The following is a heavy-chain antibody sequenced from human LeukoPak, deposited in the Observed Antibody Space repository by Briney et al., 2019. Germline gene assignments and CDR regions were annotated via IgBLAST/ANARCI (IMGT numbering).Heavy chain of an antibody. J-gene: IGHJ6*03. CDR3: ARNTPFYYSYLDV. Sequence: PGGSLRLSCAASGFTSSSYWLSWVRQAPGKGLEWVANIKQDGSEKYYVDSVKGRFTISRDNAKNSLYLQMNSLRAEDTAVYSCARNTPFYYSYLDVWGKGTTVTVSS. CDR2: IKQDGSEK. D-gene: IGHD2/OR15-2a*01. V-gene: IGHV3-7*01. CDR1: GFTSSSYW.